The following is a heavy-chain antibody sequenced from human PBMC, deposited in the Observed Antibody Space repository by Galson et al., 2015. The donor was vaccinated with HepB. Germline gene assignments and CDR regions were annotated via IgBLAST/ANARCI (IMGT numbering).Heavy chain of an antibody. V-gene: IGHV7-4-1*02. D-gene: IGHD1-26*01. CDR3: ARDLPVGATTFDY. CDR1: GYTFTSYA. CDR2: INTNTGNP. J-gene: IGHJ4*02. Sequence: SVKVSCKASGYTFTSYAMNWVRQAPGQGLEWMGWINTNTGNPTYAQGFTGRFVFSLDTSVSTAYLQTSSLKAEDTAVYYCARDLPVGATTFDYWGQGTLVTVSS.